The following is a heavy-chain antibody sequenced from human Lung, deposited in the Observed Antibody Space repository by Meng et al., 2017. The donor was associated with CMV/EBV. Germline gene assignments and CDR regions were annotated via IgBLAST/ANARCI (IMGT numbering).Heavy chain of an antibody. J-gene: IGHJ6*02. D-gene: IGHD2-15*01. V-gene: IGHV3-21*01. CDR1: GFTFSSYD. CDR2: ISTGGRDL. CDR3: ARVWGKGSGYDFDL. Sequence: GESXKISCAASGFTFSSYDMSWVRQAPGKGLEWVSSISTGGRDLYYADSVKGRFTISRDNAKNSLYLQMNSLRAEDTAVYFCARVWGKGSGYDFDLGGQGTPVTVSS.